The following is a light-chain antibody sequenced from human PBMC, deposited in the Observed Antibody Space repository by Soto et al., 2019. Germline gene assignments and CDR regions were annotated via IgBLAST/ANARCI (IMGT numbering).Light chain of an antibody. CDR3: SSYTTSNTLV. Sequence: QSVLTQPASVSGSPGQSITISCTGTSSDVGAYNYVSWYQQHPGTAPKLMIYEVSNRRPGVSNRFSGSKSGNTASLTISGLQAGDEADYYCSSYTTSNTLVFGGGTKLTVL. CDR2: EVS. J-gene: IGLJ2*01. V-gene: IGLV2-14*01. CDR1: SSDVGAYNY.